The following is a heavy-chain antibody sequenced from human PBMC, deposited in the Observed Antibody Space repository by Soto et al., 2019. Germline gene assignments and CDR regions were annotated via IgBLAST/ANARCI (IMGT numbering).Heavy chain of an antibody. J-gene: IGHJ4*02. V-gene: IGHV3-15*01. CDR3: TTDLLRCSGSSCYPKKYFDY. D-gene: IGHD2-15*01. CDR1: GFTFSNAW. Sequence: EVQLVESGGGLVKPGGSLRLSCAASGFTFSNAWMSWVRQAPGKGLEWVGRIKSKTDGGTTDYAAPVKGRFTISRDDSKNTLDLQMNSLKTEDTAVYYCTTDLLRCSGSSCYPKKYFDYWGQGTLVTVSS. CDR2: IKSKTDGGTT.